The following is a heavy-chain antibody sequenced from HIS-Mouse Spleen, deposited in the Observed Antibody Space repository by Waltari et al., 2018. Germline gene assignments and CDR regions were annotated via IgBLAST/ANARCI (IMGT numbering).Heavy chain of an antibody. D-gene: IGHD6-6*01. CDR1: GLSLSTNGVG. Sequence: ITLKESGPTLVKPTQTLPLTCHFSGLSLSTNGVGVGWIRQPPGKALEWLARIYWDDDKRYSPSLKSRLTITKDTSKNQVVLTMTNMDPVDTATYYCAHKGAARQGFDYWGQGTLVTVSS. V-gene: IGHV2-5*02. J-gene: IGHJ4*02. CDR2: IYWDDDK. CDR3: AHKGAARQGFDY.